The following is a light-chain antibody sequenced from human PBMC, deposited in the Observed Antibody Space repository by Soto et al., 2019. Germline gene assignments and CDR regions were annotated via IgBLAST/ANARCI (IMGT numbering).Light chain of an antibody. CDR2: DVS. V-gene: IGLV2-14*03. CDR1: SSDVGGYNY. J-gene: IGLJ2*01. CDR3: NSYTGSTTPV. Sequence: QSALTQPASVSGSPGQSITIFCTGTSSDVGGYNYVSWYQHHPGKAPKLMIYDVSSRPSGVSNRFSGSKSGNTASLTISGLQAEDEADYYCNSYTGSTTPVFGVGTKLTVL.